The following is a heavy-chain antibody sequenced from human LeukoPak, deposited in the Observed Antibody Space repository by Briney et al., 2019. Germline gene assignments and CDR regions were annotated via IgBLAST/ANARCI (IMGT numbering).Heavy chain of an antibody. CDR1: GFTGSSNY. CDR3: AGGKDNWGTDDFDV. CDR2: IYSGGST. V-gene: IGHV3-66*01. Sequence: GGSLRLSYAASGFTGSSNYMSWVRQAPGKGLEWVSVIYSGGSTYYADSVKGRFTISRDNSKNTLYLQMHRLRDADTAVYSCAGGKDNWGTDDFDVRGPVATVTVS. J-gene: IGHJ3*01. D-gene: IGHD1-1*01.